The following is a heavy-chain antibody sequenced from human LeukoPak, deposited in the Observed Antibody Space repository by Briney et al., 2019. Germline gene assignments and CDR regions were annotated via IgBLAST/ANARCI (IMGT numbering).Heavy chain of an antibody. V-gene: IGHV3-23*01. CDR3: AKGYAPSDY. J-gene: IGHJ4*02. Sequence: GGSLRLSCAASGFTFNNYVMSWVRQAPGKGLEWVSAISVSGYSTYYADSVKGRFTISRDNSKNTLYLQMNSLRAEDTAVYYCAKGYAPSDYWGQGTLVTVSS. CDR2: ISVSGYST. D-gene: IGHD5-12*01. CDR1: GFTFNNYV.